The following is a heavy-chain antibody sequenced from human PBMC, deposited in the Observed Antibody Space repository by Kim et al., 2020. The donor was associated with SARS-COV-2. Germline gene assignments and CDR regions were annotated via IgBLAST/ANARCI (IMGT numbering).Heavy chain of an antibody. J-gene: IGHJ6*02. V-gene: IGHV4-34*01. CDR3: ARGRAGVVPAPILRIGPHNEYFIMDV. CDR2: INHSGSI. D-gene: IGHD2-2*02. Sequence: SETLSLTCAVYGGSFSGFYWCRIRHHPGKGLEWSGEINHSGSINYNPSFKRRVTISTDTSKNQFSLQLTYVTAADTGFYYCARGRAGVVPAPILRIGPHNEYFIMDVWGHGTTVTVSS. CDR1: GGSFSGFY.